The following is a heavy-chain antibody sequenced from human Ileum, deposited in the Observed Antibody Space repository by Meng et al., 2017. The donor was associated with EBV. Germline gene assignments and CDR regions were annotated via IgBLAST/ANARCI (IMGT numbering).Heavy chain of an antibody. CDR3: ARVGQWLPIDY. CDR2: IYHSGST. V-gene: IGHV4-4*02. Sequence: QLPGPGPGLVKPSGTRSPTCAVSGGSISSSNWWSWVRQPPGKGLEWIGEIYHSGSTNYNPSLKSRVTISVDKSKNQFSLNLSSVTAADTAVYYCARVGQWLPIDYWGQGTLVTVSS. CDR1: GGSISSSNW. J-gene: IGHJ4*02. D-gene: IGHD6-19*01.